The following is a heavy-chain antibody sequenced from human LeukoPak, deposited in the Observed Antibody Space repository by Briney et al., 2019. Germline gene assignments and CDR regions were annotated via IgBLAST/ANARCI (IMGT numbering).Heavy chain of an antibody. V-gene: IGHV3-49*04. Sequence: GGSLRLSCTASGFTFGDYAMSWVRQAPGKGLEWVGFIRSKAYGGTTEYAASVKGRFTISRDDSKSIAYLQMNSLKTEDTAVYYCTRDHYGSGSYYWGYAVGSYFDYWGQGTLVTVSS. CDR1: GFTFGDYA. CDR3: TRDHYGSGSYYWGYAVGSYFDY. J-gene: IGHJ4*02. CDR2: IRSKAYGGTT. D-gene: IGHD3-10*01.